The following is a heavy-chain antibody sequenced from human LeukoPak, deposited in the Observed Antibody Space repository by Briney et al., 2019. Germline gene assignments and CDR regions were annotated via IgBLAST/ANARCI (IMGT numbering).Heavy chain of an antibody. J-gene: IGHJ3*02. CDR1: GYSISSGYY. CDR3: AGIAGDAFDI. CDR2: IYTSGST. D-gene: IGHD6-13*01. Sequence: PSETLSLTCAVSGYSISSGYYWGWIRQPPGKGLEWIGSIYTSGSTNYNPSLKSRVTMSVDTSKNQFSLKLSSVTAADTAVYYCAGIAGDAFDIWGQGTMVTVSS. V-gene: IGHV4-38-2*01.